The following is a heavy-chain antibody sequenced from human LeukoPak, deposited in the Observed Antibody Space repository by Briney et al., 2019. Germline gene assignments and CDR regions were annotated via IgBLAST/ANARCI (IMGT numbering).Heavy chain of an antibody. J-gene: IGHJ6*02. D-gene: IGHD6-19*01. CDR1: GYTLTELS. CDR3: ATEGSIAVAGTYYYYYGMDV. CDR2: FDPEDGET. Sequence: ASVKVSCKVSGYTLTELSMHWVRQAPGKGLEWMGGFDPEDGETIYAQKFQGRVTMTEDTSTDTAYMELSSLRSEDTAVYYCATEGSIAVAGTYYYYYGMDVWGQGITVTVSS. V-gene: IGHV1-24*01.